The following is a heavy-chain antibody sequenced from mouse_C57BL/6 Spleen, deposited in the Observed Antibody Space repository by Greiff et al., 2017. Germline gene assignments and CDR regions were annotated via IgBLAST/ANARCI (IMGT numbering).Heavy chain of an antibody. J-gene: IGHJ2*01. V-gene: IGHV1-26*01. CDR2: INPNNGGT. Sequence: VQLQQSGPELVKPGASVKISCKASGYTFTDYYMNWVKQSPGKSLEWIGDINPNNGGTSYNQKFKGKATLTVDKSSSTAYIELRSLTSEYAAVYYCACGEANCWGKGTTLSVAS. CDR1: GYTFTDYY. D-gene: IGHD6-1*01. CDR3: ACGEANC.